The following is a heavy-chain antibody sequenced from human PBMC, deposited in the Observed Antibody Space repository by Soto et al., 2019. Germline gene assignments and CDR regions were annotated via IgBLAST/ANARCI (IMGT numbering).Heavy chain of an antibody. CDR1: GGTFSSYA. Sequence: QVQLVQSGAEVKKPGSSVKVSCKASGGTFSSYAISWVRQAPGQGLEWMGGIIPIFGTANYAQKFQGRVTITADEATSTAYMERSSLRSEDTAVYYCAKRGGMTTVTTRSAFDIWGQGTMVTVSS. CDR3: AKRGGMTTVTTRSAFDI. CDR2: IIPIFGTA. J-gene: IGHJ3*02. D-gene: IGHD4-4*01. V-gene: IGHV1-69*12.